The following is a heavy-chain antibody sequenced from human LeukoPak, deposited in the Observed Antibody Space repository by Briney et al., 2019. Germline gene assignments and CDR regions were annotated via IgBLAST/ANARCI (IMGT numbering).Heavy chain of an antibody. CDR2: VYSSGST. CDR1: GGSMSSYY. J-gene: IGHJ4*02. D-gene: IGHD5-18*01. Sequence: SETLSLTCTVSGGSMSSYYWTWIRQPPGKGLEWIGYVYSSGSTNYNPSLKSRVTISVDTSKNLFSLKLSSVTAADTAVYYCAGRHTGTFEYWGQGALVTVSS. V-gene: IGHV4-59*01. CDR3: AGRHTGTFEY.